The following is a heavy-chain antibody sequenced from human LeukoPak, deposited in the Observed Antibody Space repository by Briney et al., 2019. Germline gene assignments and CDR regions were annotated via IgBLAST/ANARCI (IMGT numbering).Heavy chain of an antibody. CDR1: GGSVSSGSYY. J-gene: IGHJ4*02. D-gene: IGHD2-15*01. CDR2: IYYSGST. Sequence: SETLSLTCTASGGSVSSGSYYWSWIRQPPGKGLEWIGYIYYSGSTNYNPSLKSRVTISVDTSKNQFSLKLSSVTAADTAVYYCARGPGSYCSGGSCYSPYYWGQGTLVTVSS. CDR3: ARGPGSYCSGGSCYSPYY. V-gene: IGHV4-61*01.